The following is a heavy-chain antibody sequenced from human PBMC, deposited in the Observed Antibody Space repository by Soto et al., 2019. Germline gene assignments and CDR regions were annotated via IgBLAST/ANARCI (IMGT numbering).Heavy chain of an antibody. Sequence: QVQLVQSGAEVKKPGSSVKVSCKASGGTFSSYAISWVRQAPGQGLEWMGGIIPIFGTANYAQKFQGRVTITADESTITAYMDRGSLRSEDTAVYYCARDHGGDCSGGSCYPGRYFDYWGQGTLVTVSS. CDR1: GGTFSSYA. V-gene: IGHV1-69*01. J-gene: IGHJ4*02. CDR3: ARDHGGDCSGGSCYPGRYFDY. CDR2: IIPIFGTA. D-gene: IGHD2-15*01.